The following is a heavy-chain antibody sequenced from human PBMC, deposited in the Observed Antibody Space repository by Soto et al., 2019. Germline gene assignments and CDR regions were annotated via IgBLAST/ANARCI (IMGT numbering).Heavy chain of an antibody. CDR1: GGSFSGYY. J-gene: IGHJ5*02. D-gene: IGHD2-15*01. CDR3: ARGGRNCSGGSCYRDFWFEP. V-gene: IGHV4-34*01. Sequence: SETLSLTCAVYGGSFSGYYWSWIRQPPGKGLEWIGEINHSGSTNYNPSLKSRVTISVDTSKNQFSLKLSSVTAADTAVYYCARGGRNCSGGSCYRDFWFEPWGQGTLVTVSS. CDR2: INHSGST.